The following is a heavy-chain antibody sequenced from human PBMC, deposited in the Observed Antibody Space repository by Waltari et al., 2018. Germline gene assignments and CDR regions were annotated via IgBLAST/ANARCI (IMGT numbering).Heavy chain of an antibody. V-gene: IGHV4-34*01. J-gene: IGHJ6*02. Sequence: QVQLQQWGAGLLKPSETLSLTCAVYGGSFSGYYWSWIRQPPGKGLEWIGEIKHSGSTNYNPSLKSRVTISVDTSKNQFSLKLSSVTAADTAVYYCARRHYDYVWGSYRPGPHGMDVWGQGTTVTVSS. CDR3: ARRHYDYVWGSYRPGPHGMDV. CDR2: IKHSGST. D-gene: IGHD3-16*02. CDR1: GGSFSGYY.